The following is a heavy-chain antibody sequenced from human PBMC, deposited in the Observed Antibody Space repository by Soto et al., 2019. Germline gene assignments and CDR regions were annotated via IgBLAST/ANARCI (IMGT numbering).Heavy chain of an antibody. Sequence: EVQLVESGGGLIQPGGSLRLSCAASGFTVSSKYMTWVRQAPGKGLEWVSVIYGGGTTYYADSVKGRFTISRDNSKNTLDLQMNSLSAEDTAGYYCAQTTGWPGFDFWGQGTLVTGSS. CDR2: IYGGGTT. CDR1: GFTVSSKY. J-gene: IGHJ4*02. D-gene: IGHD6-19*01. CDR3: AQTTGWPGFDF. V-gene: IGHV3-53*01.